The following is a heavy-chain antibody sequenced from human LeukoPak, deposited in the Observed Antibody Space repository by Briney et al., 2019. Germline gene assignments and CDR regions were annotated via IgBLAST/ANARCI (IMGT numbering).Heavy chain of an antibody. Sequence: PGGSLRLSCAASGFTFSSYAMSWVRQAPGKGLEWVSAISGSGGSTYYADSAKGRFTISRDNSKNTLYLQMNSLRAEDTAVYYCAKDLWFGEYTYYFDYWGQGTLVTVSS. D-gene: IGHD3-10*01. CDR3: AKDLWFGEYTYYFDY. J-gene: IGHJ4*02. CDR1: GFTFSSYA. CDR2: ISGSGGST. V-gene: IGHV3-23*01.